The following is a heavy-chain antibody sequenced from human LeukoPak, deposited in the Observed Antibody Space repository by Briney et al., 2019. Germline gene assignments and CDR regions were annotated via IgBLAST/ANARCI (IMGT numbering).Heavy chain of an antibody. CDR3: ARVGEAVFIYRAFDI. J-gene: IGHJ3*02. D-gene: IGHD3-16*01. V-gene: IGHV3-64*01. CDR1: GFSFSNHA. CDR2: ISANGGDT. Sequence: PGGSLRLSCAVSGFSFSNHAMHWVRQAAGRGLQYVSAISANGGDTYYANSVKGRFTISRDNSKNTLYLQMSSLRAEDTAVYYCARVGEAVFIYRAFDIWGQGTMVTVSS.